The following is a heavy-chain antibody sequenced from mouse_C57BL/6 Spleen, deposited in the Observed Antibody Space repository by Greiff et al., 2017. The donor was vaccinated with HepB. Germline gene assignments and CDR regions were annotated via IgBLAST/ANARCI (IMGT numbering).Heavy chain of an antibody. CDR2: ISYDGSN. Sequence: EVQLQQSGPGLVKPSQSLSLTCSVTGYSITSGYYWNWIRQFPGNKLEWMGYISYDGSNNYNPSLKNLISITRDTSKNQFFLKLNSVTTEDTATAYCAREGYDYDGDAMDYWGQGASVTVSS. CDR1: GYSITSGYY. D-gene: IGHD2-4*01. V-gene: IGHV3-6*01. J-gene: IGHJ4*01. CDR3: AREGYDYDGDAMDY.